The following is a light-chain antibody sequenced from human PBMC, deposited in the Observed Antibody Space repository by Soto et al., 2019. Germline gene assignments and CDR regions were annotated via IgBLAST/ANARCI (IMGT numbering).Light chain of an antibody. V-gene: IGKV1-17*01. CDR2: AAS. J-gene: IGKJ1*01. CDR3: LQHKSYPWT. Sequence: DIQMTQSPSSLSAFVGDSVTITCRASQGIRNALAWYQQRPGKAPKRLMYAASTLQSGVPSRFSGSGSGTEFTLTISSLQPEDFASYYCLQHKSYPWTFGQGTKVELK. CDR1: QGIRNA.